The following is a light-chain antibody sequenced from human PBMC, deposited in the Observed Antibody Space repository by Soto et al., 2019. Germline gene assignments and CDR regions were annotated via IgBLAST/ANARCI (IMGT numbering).Light chain of an antibody. V-gene: IGKV1-5*03. CDR2: KVS. CDR3: QQYNTYSWT. CDR1: QNVNDW. J-gene: IGKJ1*01. Sequence: DIQMTQSPSTLSASVGDRVTITCRASQNVNDWLAWYQQKPGKAPKALIYKVSNLESGVPSRFSGSGSGTEFTLTISSLQPDDFATYYRQQYNTYSWTFGQGTKVESK.